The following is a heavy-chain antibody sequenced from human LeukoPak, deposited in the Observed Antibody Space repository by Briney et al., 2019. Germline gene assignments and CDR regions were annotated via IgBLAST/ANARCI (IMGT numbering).Heavy chain of an antibody. V-gene: IGHV4-31*03. J-gene: IGHJ4*02. CDR1: GGSISSGGYY. Sequence: PSETLSLTCTVSGGSISSGGYYWSWIRQHPGKGLEWIVYIYYSGSAYYNPSLKSRVTISVDTSKNQFSLKLSSVTAADTAVYYCARVPLVVTAIPTAHFDYWGQGTLVTVSS. CDR2: IYYSGSA. D-gene: IGHD2-21*02. CDR3: ARVPLVVTAIPTAHFDY.